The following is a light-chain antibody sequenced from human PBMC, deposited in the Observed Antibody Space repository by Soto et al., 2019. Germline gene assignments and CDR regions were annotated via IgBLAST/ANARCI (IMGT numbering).Light chain of an antibody. J-gene: IGKJ3*01. CDR1: QSISSY. CDR2: AAS. CDR3: QQSYSTLFP. Sequence: DIQMTQSPSSLSASVGDRVTITSRASQSISSYLNWYQQKPGKAPKLLIYAASSLQSGVPSRFSGSGSGTDFTLTISSLQPEDFATYYCQQSYSTLFPFGPGTKVDIK. V-gene: IGKV1-39*01.